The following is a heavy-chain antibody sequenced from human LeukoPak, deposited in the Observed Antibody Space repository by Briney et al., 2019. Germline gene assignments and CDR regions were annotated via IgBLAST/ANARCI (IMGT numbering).Heavy chain of an antibody. Sequence: SETLSLTCTVSGGSITSYYWSWIRQPPGKGLEWIGYIYYSGSTNYNPSLKSRVTISVDRSKNQFSLKLSSVTAEDTAVYYCARAVSGSYLYYYYYMDVWGKGTTVTISS. CDR1: GGSITSYY. D-gene: IGHD1-26*01. CDR3: ARAVSGSYLYYYYYMDV. J-gene: IGHJ6*03. V-gene: IGHV4-59*08. CDR2: IYYSGST.